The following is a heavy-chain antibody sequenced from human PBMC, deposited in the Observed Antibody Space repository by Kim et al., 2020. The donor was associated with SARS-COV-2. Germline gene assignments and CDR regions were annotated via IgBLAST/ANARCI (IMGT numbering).Heavy chain of an antibody. J-gene: IGHJ2*01. CDR1: RFTFSSSA. CDR3: AKNVHITSVTFLWYFDL. V-gene: IGHV3-23*01. Sequence: GGSLRLSCAVSRFTFSSSAMTWVRQAPGKGLEWVSSIFGSGHGTYYADSVKGRFIISRDNSENTLYLQMNDLRADDTAVYYCAKNVHITSVTFLWYFDLWGRGTSVIVSS. CDR2: IFGSGHGT. D-gene: IGHD2-2*01.